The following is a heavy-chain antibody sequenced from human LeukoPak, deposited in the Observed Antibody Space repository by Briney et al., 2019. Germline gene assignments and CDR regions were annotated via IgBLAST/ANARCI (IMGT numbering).Heavy chain of an antibody. CDR3: ATALGYSSGWGPDY. D-gene: IGHD6-19*01. J-gene: IGHJ4*02. CDR2: FDPEDGET. V-gene: IGHV1-24*01. Sequence: ASVKVSCKVSGYTLTELSMHWVRQAPGKGLEWMGGFDPEDGETIYAQKFQGRVTMTEDTSTDTAYMELSSLRSEDTAVYYCATALGYSSGWGPDYWGQGTLVTVSS. CDR1: GYTLTELS.